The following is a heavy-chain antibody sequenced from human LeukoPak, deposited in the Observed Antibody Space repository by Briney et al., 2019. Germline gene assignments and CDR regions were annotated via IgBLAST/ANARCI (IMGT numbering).Heavy chain of an antibody. J-gene: IGHJ1*01. CDR1: GFTFSSYW. CDR3: TTDLSELDDSGYYAKYFHH. CDR2: IKSKTDGGTI. V-gene: IGHV3-15*01. Sequence: GGSLRLSCAASGFTFSSYWMHWVRQDPGKGLEWVGRIKSKTDGGTIDYAAPVKGRFTIARDDSKDTLFLQMNSLKTEDTAVYYCTTDLSELDDSGYYAKYFHHWGQGTLVSVSS. D-gene: IGHD3-22*01.